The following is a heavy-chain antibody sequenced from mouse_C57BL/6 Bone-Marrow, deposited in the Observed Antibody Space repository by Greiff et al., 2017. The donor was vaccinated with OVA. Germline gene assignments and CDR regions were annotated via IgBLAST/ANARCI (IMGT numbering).Heavy chain of an antibody. CDR2: IDPEDGDT. J-gene: IGHJ3*01. CDR3: IFDGYPWFAY. CDR1: GFNIKDYY. Sequence: EVNVVESGAELVRPGASVKLSCTASGFNIKDYYMHWVKQRPEQGLEWIGRIDPEDGDTEYAPKFQGKATMTADPSSNTAYLQLSRLTSEDTSVYYCIFDGYPWFAYWGQGTLVTVSA. D-gene: IGHD2-3*01. V-gene: IGHV14-1*01.